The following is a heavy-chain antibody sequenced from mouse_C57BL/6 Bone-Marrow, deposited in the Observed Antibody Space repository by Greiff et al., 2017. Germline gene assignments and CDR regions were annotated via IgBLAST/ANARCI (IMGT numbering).Heavy chain of an antibody. J-gene: IGHJ2*01. D-gene: IGHD1-1*01. CDR2: IDPENGDT. V-gene: IGHV14-4*01. CDR1: GFNIKDDY. Sequence: VQLQQSGAELVRPGASVKLSCTASGFNIKDDYMHWVKQRPEQGLEWIGWIDPENGDTEYASKFQGKATITAETSSNTAYLQLSSLTSEDTAVYYCTTSGDYYGSSSYFDYWGQGTTLTVSS. CDR3: TTSGDYYGSSSYFDY.